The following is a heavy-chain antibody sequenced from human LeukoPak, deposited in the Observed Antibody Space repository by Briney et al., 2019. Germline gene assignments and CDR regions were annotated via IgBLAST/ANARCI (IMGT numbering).Heavy chain of an antibody. D-gene: IGHD5-12*01. J-gene: IGHJ4*02. Sequence: PGGSLRLSCAASGFTFSTYWMHWVRQAPGKGLVWVSHINSDGSSTNYADSVKGRFTISRDNAKNTLYLQMNSLRAEDTAVYYCAKDLDIEATMVLDSWGQGALVTVSS. CDR3: AKDLDIEATMVLDS. CDR1: GFTFSTYW. V-gene: IGHV3-74*01. CDR2: INSDGSST.